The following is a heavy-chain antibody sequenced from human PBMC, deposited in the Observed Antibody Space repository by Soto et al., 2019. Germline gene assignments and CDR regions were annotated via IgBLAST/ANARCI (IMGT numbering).Heavy chain of an antibody. V-gene: IGHV3-30*18. CDR2: ISYDGSNK. Sequence: QVQLVESGGGVVQPGRSLRLSCAASGFTFSSYGMHWVRQAPGKGLEWVAVISYDGSNKYYADSVKGRITTSRDNSKNTLYLQMNSLRAEDTAVYYCAKDLSYYGSGNFFDYWGQGTLVTVSS. CDR3: AKDLSYYGSGNFFDY. J-gene: IGHJ4*02. CDR1: GFTFSSYG. D-gene: IGHD3-10*01.